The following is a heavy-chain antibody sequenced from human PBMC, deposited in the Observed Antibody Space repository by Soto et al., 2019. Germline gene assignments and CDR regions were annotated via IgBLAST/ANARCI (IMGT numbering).Heavy chain of an antibody. CDR1: GFTFDDYA. V-gene: IGHV3-9*01. J-gene: IGHJ6*02. D-gene: IGHD1-26*01. CDR3: AKDLDSGSGAYYSYGMDV. CDR2: ISWSSGST. Sequence: ESGGGLVQPGRSLRLSCAASGFTFDDYAMHWVRQAPGKGLEWISGISWSSGSTDYADSVKGRFTISRDNAKNCLYLQMSSLRAEDTALYYWAKDLDSGSGAYYSYGMDVWGQGTTVTVSS.